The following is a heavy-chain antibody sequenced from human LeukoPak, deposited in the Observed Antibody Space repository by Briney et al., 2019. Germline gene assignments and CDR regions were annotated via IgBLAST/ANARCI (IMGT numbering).Heavy chain of an antibody. Sequence: GASVKVSCKASGYTFTGYYMHWVRQAPGQGLEWMGWINPNSGGTNYAQKFQGRVTMTRDTSIRTGYMELSRLRSDDTAVYYCARSPHILTGENFDFWGQGTLVTVSS. CDR1: GYTFTGYY. D-gene: IGHD3-9*01. V-gene: IGHV1-2*02. J-gene: IGHJ4*02. CDR3: ARSPHILTGENFDF. CDR2: INPNSGGT.